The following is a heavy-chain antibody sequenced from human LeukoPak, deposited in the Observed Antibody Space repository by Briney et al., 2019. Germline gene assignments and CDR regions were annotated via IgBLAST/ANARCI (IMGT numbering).Heavy chain of an antibody. Sequence: PGGSLRLSCAASGFTFSTYYMNWVRQAPGKGLEWVSFITGSSSYIYYTDSVKGRFTISRDNAKNSLFLQMNSLRDEDTAVYYCASGFSSSPYFDNWGQGTLVTVSS. CDR2: ITGSSSYI. D-gene: IGHD6-6*01. J-gene: IGHJ4*02. V-gene: IGHV3-21*01. CDR1: GFTFSTYY. CDR3: ASGFSSSPYFDN.